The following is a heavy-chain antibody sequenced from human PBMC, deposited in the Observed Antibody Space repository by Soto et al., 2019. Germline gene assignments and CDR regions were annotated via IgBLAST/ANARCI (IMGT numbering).Heavy chain of an antibody. CDR1: GYTFSNYG. Sequence: QVQLVQSGADVKKPGASVKVSCKASGYTFSNYGVTWVRQAPGQGLEWMGWVSADNGYTKFAQHLQGRVTMNTEPSTDTAFMELRSLQSNDTAVYYCARGPPCSGGTCHSFFLLYWFDFWGQGTLVTVTS. CDR2: VSADNGYT. J-gene: IGHJ5*01. V-gene: IGHV1-18*01. CDR3: ARGPPCSGGTCHSFFLLYWFDF. D-gene: IGHD2-15*01.